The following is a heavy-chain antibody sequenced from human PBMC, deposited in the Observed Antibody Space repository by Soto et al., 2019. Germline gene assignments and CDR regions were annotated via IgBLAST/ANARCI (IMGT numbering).Heavy chain of an antibody. J-gene: IGHJ4*02. Sequence: EVQLVESGGGLVQPGGSLRLSCAASGFTVSSNYMSWVRQAPGKGPEWVSVIYSGGSTYYADSVKGRFTISRDNSKNTLYLQMNSLRAEDTAVYYCARETTVTTYYFDYWGQGTLVTVSS. D-gene: IGHD4-17*01. CDR1: GFTVSSNY. CDR3: ARETTVTTYYFDY. V-gene: IGHV3-66*01. CDR2: IYSGGST.